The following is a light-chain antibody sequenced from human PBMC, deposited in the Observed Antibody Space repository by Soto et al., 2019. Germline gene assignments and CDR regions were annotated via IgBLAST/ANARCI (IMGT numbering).Light chain of an antibody. CDR3: PQYGNSKWK. Sequence: IVVTQSPGTLSLSPEERATFSCRASLSVGNSYLAWYQQKPGQAPRLLIYGASSRATGIPDRFSGSGSGTDFTLTISRLEPEDFVVYYCPQYGNSKWKFGQGSKFDI. CDR2: GAS. CDR1: LSVGNSY. J-gene: IGKJ1*01. V-gene: IGKV3-20*01.